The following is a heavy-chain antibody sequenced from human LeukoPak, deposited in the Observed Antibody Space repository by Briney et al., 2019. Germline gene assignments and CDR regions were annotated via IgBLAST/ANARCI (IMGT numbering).Heavy chain of an antibody. CDR3: AFLRSAAGGSNWFDP. V-gene: IGHV1-18*01. J-gene: IGHJ5*02. CDR1: GYTFTSYG. D-gene: IGHD6-13*01. Sequence: ASVKVSCKASGYTFTSYGISWVRQAPGQGLEWMGWISAYNGKTNYAQKLQGRVTITTDTSTSTAYMELRSLRSDDTAVYYCAFLRSAAGGSNWFDPWGQGTLVTVSS. CDR2: ISAYNGKT.